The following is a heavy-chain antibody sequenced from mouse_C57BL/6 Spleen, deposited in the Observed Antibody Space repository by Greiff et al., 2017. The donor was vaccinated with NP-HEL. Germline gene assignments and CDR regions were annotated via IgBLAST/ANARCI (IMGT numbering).Heavy chain of an antibody. J-gene: IGHJ4*01. CDR2: ISSGSSTI. V-gene: IGHV5-17*01. CDR3: AKGYAMDY. Sequence: EVHLVESGGGLVKPGGSLKLSCAASGFTFSDYGMHWVRQAPEKGLEWVVYISSGSSTIYYADTVKGRFTISRDNAKNTLFLQMTSLRSEDTAMYYCAKGYAMDYWGQGTSVTVSS. CDR1: GFTFSDYG.